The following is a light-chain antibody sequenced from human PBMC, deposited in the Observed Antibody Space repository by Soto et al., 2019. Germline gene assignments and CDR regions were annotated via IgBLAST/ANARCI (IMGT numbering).Light chain of an antibody. CDR2: KAS. Sequence: DIQMTQSPSTLSASVGDRVTITCRASQSISNWLAWYQQKPGKAPNLLIYKASSLESGVTSRFSGSGSGTEFTLTISSLQTDDFATYYCQQYNTYPLTFGGETKVEIK. CDR1: QSISNW. V-gene: IGKV1-5*03. J-gene: IGKJ4*01. CDR3: QQYNTYPLT.